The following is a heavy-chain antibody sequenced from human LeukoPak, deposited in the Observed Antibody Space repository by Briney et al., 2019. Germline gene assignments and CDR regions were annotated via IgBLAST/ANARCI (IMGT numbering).Heavy chain of an antibody. CDR3: ARDQGTPAANDAFDI. V-gene: IGHV3-30-3*01. CDR1: GFTFSSYA. D-gene: IGHD2-2*01. J-gene: IGHJ3*02. Sequence: GGSLRPSCAASGFTFSSYAMHWVRQAPGKGLEWVAVISYDGSNKYYADSVKGRFTISRDNSKNTLYLQMNSLRAEDTAVYYCARDQGTPAANDAFDIWGQGTMVTVSS. CDR2: ISYDGSNK.